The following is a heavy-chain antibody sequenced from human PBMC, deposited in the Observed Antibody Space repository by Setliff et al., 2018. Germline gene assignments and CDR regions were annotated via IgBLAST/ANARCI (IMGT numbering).Heavy chain of an antibody. V-gene: IGHV3-20*04. CDR3: ARDRPDPIGSYHPMFDL. Sequence: PGGSLRLSCAASGFIFGDYGMSWVRQAPGKGLEWVSGLHWNGGNTGHADSVKGRFTISRDNAKNSLYLQMNSLRIEDTALYYCARDRPDPIGSYHPMFDLWGQGTLVTVSS. CDR1: GFIFGDYG. CDR2: LHWNGGNT. J-gene: IGHJ4*02. D-gene: IGHD3-22*01.